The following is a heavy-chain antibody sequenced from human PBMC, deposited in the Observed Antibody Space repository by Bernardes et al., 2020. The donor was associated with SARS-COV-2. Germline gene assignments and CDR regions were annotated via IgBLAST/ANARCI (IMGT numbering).Heavy chain of an antibody. D-gene: IGHD3-9*01. Sequence: GSLRLSCAASGFTFSDHYMDWVRQAPGKGLEWVGVIYSSGSTFYTPSLESRATISIDPSMNQFSLRLTSVTATDTALYFCARWMGFNDVLTRWGQGTLVTVSS. CDR3: ARWMGFNDVLTR. J-gene: IGHJ4*02. CDR1: GFTFSDHY. CDR2: IYSSGST. V-gene: IGHV4-38-2*01.